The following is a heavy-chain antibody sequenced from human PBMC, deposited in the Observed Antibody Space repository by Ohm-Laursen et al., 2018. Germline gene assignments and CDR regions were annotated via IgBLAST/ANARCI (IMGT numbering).Heavy chain of an antibody. Sequence: SLRLSCAASGFTFSSYGMHWVRQAPGKGLEWVAVISYDGSNKYYADSVKGRFTISRDNSKNTLYLQMNSLRAEDTAVYYCAKVNYSNRQRGLDYYGMDVWGQGTTVTVSS. CDR3: AKVNYSNRQRGLDYYGMDV. J-gene: IGHJ6*02. V-gene: IGHV3-30*18. D-gene: IGHD4-11*01. CDR2: ISYDGSNK. CDR1: GFTFSSYG.